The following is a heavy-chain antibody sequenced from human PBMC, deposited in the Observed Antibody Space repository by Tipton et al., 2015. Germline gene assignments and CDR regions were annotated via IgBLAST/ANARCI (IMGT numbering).Heavy chain of an antibody. Sequence: TLSLTCTVSGVSISSYYWTWIRQPPGKGLQWVGNVFHTGATSYNSSLKSRLTFSIDTSKNQVSPRLSSVTAADTAVYYCAAFCYGGNCPDYWGQGTLVIVSA. D-gene: IGHD2-15*01. CDR3: AAFCYGGNCPDY. V-gene: IGHV4-59*01. J-gene: IGHJ4*02. CDR2: VFHTGAT. CDR1: GVSISSYY.